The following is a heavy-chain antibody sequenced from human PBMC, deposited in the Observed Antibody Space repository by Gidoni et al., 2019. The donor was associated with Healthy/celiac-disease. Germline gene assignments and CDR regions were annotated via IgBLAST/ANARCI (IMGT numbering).Heavy chain of an antibody. CDR2: ISDSEST. CDR1: GGSISSYY. J-gene: IGHJ4*02. D-gene: IGHD2-15*01. CDR3: ARSLDGNCSGGSCSFEY. Sequence: QVQLQESGPGLVKPSETLSLTCTVSGGSISSYYWSWIRQPPGKGLEWIGYISDSESTNYNPSLKSRVTISIDTSKNQFSLKLSSVTAADTAVFYCARSLDGNCSGGSCSFEYWGQGSLVTVSS. V-gene: IGHV4-59*01.